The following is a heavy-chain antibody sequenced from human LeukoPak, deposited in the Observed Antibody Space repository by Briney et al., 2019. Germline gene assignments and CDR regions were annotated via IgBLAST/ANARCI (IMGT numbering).Heavy chain of an antibody. Sequence: GGSLRLSCAAFGFTFSSFDMHWVRQPTRQGLEWVSTIGTASDTYYPGSVEGRFTLSRDNAKNSLYLQMNSLTAGDTAVYYCARGPPRGKYYYMDVWGKGTTVTVSS. CDR1: GFTFSSFD. D-gene: IGHD1-1*01. J-gene: IGHJ6*03. V-gene: IGHV3-13*01. CDR2: IGTASDT. CDR3: ARGPPRGKYYYMDV.